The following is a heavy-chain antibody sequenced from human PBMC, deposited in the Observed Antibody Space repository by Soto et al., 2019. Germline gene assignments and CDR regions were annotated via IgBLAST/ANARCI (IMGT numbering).Heavy chain of an antibody. J-gene: IGHJ4*02. CDR2: IYHSGST. Sequence: PSETLSLTCAVSGGSISSGGYSWSWIRQPPGKGLEWIGYIYHSGSTYYNPSLKSRVTISVDRSKNQFSLKLSSVTAADTAVYYCARSDGSGSYCYFDYWGQGTLVTVSS. V-gene: IGHV4-30-2*01. CDR3: ARSDGSGSYCYFDY. D-gene: IGHD3-10*01. CDR1: GGSISSGGYS.